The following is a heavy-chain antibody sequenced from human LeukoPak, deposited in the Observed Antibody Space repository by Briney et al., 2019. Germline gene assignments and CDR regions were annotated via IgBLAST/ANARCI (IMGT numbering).Heavy chain of an antibody. V-gene: IGHV3-23*01. Sequence: PGGSLRLSCAASGFTFSSYAMSWVRQAPGKGLEWVSTISGSGGSTYYADSVKGRFTISRDNSKNTLYLQMNSLRAEDTAVYYCARSPTMTTFGYWGQGTLVTVSS. CDR2: ISGSGGST. D-gene: IGHD4-17*01. J-gene: IGHJ4*02. CDR1: GFTFSSYA. CDR3: ARSPTMTTFGY.